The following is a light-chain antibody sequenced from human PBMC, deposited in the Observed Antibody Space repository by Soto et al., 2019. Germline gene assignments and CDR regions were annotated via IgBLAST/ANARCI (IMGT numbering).Light chain of an antibody. CDR1: SSDVGNYKY. J-gene: IGLJ1*01. CDR3: FSYTSSGTYV. Sequence: QSALTQPASVARSPGQSITISCTGTSSDVGNYKYVSWYQQHPGKAPKLMIYEVSNRPSGVSNRFSGSKSGNTASLTISGLQAEDETDYYCFSYTSSGTYVSGTGTKVTVL. V-gene: IGLV2-14*01. CDR2: EVS.